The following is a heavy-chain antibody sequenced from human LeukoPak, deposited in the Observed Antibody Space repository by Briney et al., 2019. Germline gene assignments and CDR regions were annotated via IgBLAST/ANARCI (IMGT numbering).Heavy chain of an antibody. CDR2: IYYSGST. J-gene: IGHJ3*02. CDR1: GGSISSYY. V-gene: IGHV4-59*08. D-gene: IGHD5-12*01. CDR3: ARHSRSGYIGYENAFDI. Sequence: SEALSLTCTVSGGSISSYYWSWIRQHPGKGLEWIGYIYYSGSTNYNPSLKSRITMSVDTSKNQFSLKLNSVTAADTGIYYCARHSRSGYIGYENAFDIWGQGTMVTVSS.